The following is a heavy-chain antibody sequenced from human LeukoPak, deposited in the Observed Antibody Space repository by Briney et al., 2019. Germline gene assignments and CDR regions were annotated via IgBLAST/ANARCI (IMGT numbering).Heavy chain of an antibody. Sequence: ASVKVSCKASGYTFTSYGISWVRQAPGQRLEWMGWISAYNGKTNYAQKPQGRVTITTDTSTSTAYMELRSLRPDDTAVYYCAREIDFWSGYSHWGQGTLVTVSS. CDR3: AREIDFWSGYSH. CDR2: ISAYNGKT. D-gene: IGHD3-3*01. V-gene: IGHV1-18*01. CDR1: GYTFTSYG. J-gene: IGHJ4*02.